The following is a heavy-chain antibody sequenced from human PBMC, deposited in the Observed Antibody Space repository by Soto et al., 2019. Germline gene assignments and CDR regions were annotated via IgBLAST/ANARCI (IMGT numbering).Heavy chain of an antibody. D-gene: IGHD2-15*01. V-gene: IGHV4-34*01. J-gene: IGHJ4*02. CDR1: GGSFSGYY. CDR2: INHSGST. Sequence: QVQLQQWGAGLLKPSETLSLTCAVYGGSFSGYYWSWIRQPPGKGLEWIGEINHSGSTNYNPSLKSRVTISVDTSKNQFSLKLSSVTAADTAVYYCARRREKAGGNRGGFDYWGQGTLVTVSS. CDR3: ARRREKAGGNRGGFDY.